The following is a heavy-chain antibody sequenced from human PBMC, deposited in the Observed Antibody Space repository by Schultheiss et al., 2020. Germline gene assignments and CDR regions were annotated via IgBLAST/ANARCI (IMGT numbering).Heavy chain of an antibody. J-gene: IGHJ5*02. Sequence: GGSLRLSCAASGFTFSSYAMSWVRQAPGKGLEWVSRINSDGSSTSYANSVKGRFTISRDNAQNSLYLQMNSLRAEDTALYYCARDLLATVTTFANWFDPWGQGTLVTVSS. CDR2: INSDGSST. V-gene: IGHV3-74*01. D-gene: IGHD4-17*01. CDR3: ARDLLATVTTFANWFDP. CDR1: GFTFSSYA.